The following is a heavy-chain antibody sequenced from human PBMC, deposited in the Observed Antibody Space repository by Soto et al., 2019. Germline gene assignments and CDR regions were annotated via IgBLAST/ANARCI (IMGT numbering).Heavy chain of an antibody. V-gene: IGHV3-33*01. CDR2: IWYDGSNK. Sequence: PGGSLRLSCAASGFTFSSYGMHWVRQAPGKGLEWVAVIWYDGSNKYYADSVKGRFTISRDNSKNTLYLQMNSLRAEDTAVYYCASSERQGFGLDYWGQGTLVTVSS. D-gene: IGHD1-1*01. J-gene: IGHJ4*02. CDR3: ASSERQGFGLDY. CDR1: GFTFSSYG.